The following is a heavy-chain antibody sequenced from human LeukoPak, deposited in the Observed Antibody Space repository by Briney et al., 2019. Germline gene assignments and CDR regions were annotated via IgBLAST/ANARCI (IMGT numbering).Heavy chain of an antibody. Sequence: GRSLRLSCAASGFTFNNYAMHWVRQAPGKGLEWVAVISYDGSNKYYADSVKGRFTISRDNSKNTLYLQMHSLRAEDTAVYYCARDRSSYEYYFDSWGRGGLVAVCS. CDR2: ISYDGSNK. V-gene: IGHV3-30-3*01. J-gene: IGHJ4*02. D-gene: IGHD3-10*01. CDR1: GFTFNNYA. CDR3: ARDRSSYEYYFDS.